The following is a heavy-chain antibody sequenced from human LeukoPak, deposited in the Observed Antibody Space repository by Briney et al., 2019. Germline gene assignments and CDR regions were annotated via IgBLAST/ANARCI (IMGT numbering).Heavy chain of an antibody. V-gene: IGHV3-30*18. Sequence: GGSLRLSCAASGFTFSSYGMHWVRQAPGKGLEWVALISNDAGNYYYADSVKGRFTISRDNSKNTLYLQMDSLRAEDTAVYFFAKDRRLYDILTPFDYWGQGTLVTVSS. CDR2: ISNDAGNY. D-gene: IGHD3-9*01. CDR3: AKDRRLYDILTPFDY. J-gene: IGHJ4*02. CDR1: GFTFSSYG.